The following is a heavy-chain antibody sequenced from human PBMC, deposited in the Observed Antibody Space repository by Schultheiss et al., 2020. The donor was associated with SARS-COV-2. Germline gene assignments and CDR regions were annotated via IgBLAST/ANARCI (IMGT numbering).Heavy chain of an antibody. CDR2: INPNSGGT. D-gene: IGHD3-22*01. Sequence: ASVKVSCKASGYTFTDYYMHWVRQAPGQGLEWMGWINPNSGGTNFAQKFQGWVTMTRDTSINTAYMELRRLGSDDTAAYYCARGAIATYDTTFYGMDVWGQGTTVTVSS. CDR1: GYTFTDYY. CDR3: ARGAIATYDTTFYGMDV. J-gene: IGHJ6*02. V-gene: IGHV1-2*04.